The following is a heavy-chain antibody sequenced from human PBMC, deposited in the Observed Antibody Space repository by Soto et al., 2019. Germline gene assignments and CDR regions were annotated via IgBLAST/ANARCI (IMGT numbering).Heavy chain of an antibody. D-gene: IGHD3-22*01. CDR2: IYWDDDK. CDR1: GFSLSTSGVG. V-gene: IGHV2-5*02. CDR3: AHDRSGYYGLDY. J-gene: IGHJ4*02. Sequence: QITLKESGPTLVKPTQTLTLTCTFSGFSLSTSGVGVGWIRQPPGKALEWLALIYWDDDKRYRPSLKSRLTITKDTSKNQVVLTMTNMDPVDTATYYCAHDRSGYYGLDYWGQGTLVTVSS.